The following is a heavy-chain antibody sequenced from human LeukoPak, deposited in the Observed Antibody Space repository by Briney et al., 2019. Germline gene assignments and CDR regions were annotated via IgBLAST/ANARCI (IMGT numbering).Heavy chain of an antibody. V-gene: IGHV4-4*02. Sequence: PSGTLSLTCAVSGGSISSSNWWSWVRQSPGKGLEWIGEIYHSGSTNYNPSLKSRVTISVDKSKDQFSLKLSSVTAADTAVYYCARRRAVAGRGYFDYWGQGTLVTVSS. CDR1: GGSISSSNW. CDR2: IYHSGST. CDR3: ARRRAVAGRGYFDY. D-gene: IGHD6-19*01. J-gene: IGHJ4*02.